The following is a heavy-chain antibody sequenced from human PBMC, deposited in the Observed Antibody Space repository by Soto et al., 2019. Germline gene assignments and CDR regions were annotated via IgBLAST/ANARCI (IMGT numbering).Heavy chain of an antibody. Sequence: ASVKVSCKASGGTFSSYTISWVRQAPGQGLEWMGRIIPILGIANYAQKFQGRVTITADKSTSTAYMELSSLRSEDTAVYYCARDRTRSGRILFGVVPYNWFDPWGQGTLVTVSS. J-gene: IGHJ5*02. CDR2: IIPILGIA. CDR1: GGTFSSYT. D-gene: IGHD3-3*01. CDR3: ARDRTRSGRILFGVVPYNWFDP. V-gene: IGHV1-69*04.